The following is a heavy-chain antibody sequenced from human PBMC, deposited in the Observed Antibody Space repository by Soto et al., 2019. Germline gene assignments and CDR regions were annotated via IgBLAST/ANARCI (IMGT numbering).Heavy chain of an antibody. CDR1: EGTFSSYG. J-gene: IGHJ1*01. CDR2: IWYDGSNK. Sequence: PGGPLRLPCAASEGTFSSYGRHWVRQAPGKGLEWVAVIWYDGSNKYYAYSVKGRFTISRDNSKNTLYLQMNSLRAEDTAVYYCASATKVAQFRGQGTLVTVTS. D-gene: IGHD1-26*01. V-gene: IGHV3-33*01. CDR3: ASATKVAQF.